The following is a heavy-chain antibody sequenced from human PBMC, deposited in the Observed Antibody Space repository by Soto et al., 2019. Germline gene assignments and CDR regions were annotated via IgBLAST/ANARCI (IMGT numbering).Heavy chain of an antibody. V-gene: IGHV5-51*01. CDR1: VYKFSGYC. D-gene: IGHD3-3*01. J-gene: IGHJ4*02. CDR3: ARGGVSTRTFDY. Sequence: PGXSRKISGRGTVYKFSGYCISWLRQMPGKGLELMGIIYPSDSDTRYRPSFQGQVTISADKSISSAYLQWSSLRASDTATYYCARGGVSTRTFDYWGQGTPVTGSS. CDR2: IYPSDSDT.